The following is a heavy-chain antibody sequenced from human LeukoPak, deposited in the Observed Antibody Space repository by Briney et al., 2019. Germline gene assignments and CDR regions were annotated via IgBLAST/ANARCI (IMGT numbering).Heavy chain of an antibody. CDR2: IIPIFGTA. Sequence: VASVKVSCKASGGTFSSYAISWVRQAPGQGLEWMGGIIPIFGTANYAQKFQGRVTITADESTSTAYMELSSLRSEDTAVYYCARDRSSSLYYYYYMDVWGIGTTVTVSS. D-gene: IGHD6-6*01. CDR1: GGTFSSYA. J-gene: IGHJ6*03. V-gene: IGHV1-69*01. CDR3: ARDRSSSLYYYYYMDV.